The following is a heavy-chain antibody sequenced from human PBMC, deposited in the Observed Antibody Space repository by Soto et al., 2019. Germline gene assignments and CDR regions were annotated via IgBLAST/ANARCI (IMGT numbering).Heavy chain of an antibody. CDR1: GFSCSIFE. Sequence: GWYLRLCFEASGFSCSIFEVNWFRQAPGPGLEWVAHISSTYSATFYPDSVKGRFTISRDNAKKSLYLQMNKLRAEDTAVYYCPRDFYLYSVDYCGPGA. V-gene: IGHV3-48*03. CDR2: ISSTYSAT. J-gene: IGHJ4*02. CDR3: PRDFYLYSVDY. D-gene: IGHD2-15*01.